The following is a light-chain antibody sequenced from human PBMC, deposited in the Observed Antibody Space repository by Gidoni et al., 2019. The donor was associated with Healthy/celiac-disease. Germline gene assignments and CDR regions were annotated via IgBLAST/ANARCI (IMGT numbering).Light chain of an antibody. Sequence: EIVVTQSPGTLSLSPGGRATLSCRASQSVRSNNLAWYQQKPGRAPRLLIYGASSRATGIPDRFSGSGSGTDFTLAINRLEPEDFAVYYCQQYDVSPPTFGQGTKVEI. J-gene: IGKJ1*01. CDR1: QSVRSNN. CDR3: QQYDVSPPT. CDR2: GAS. V-gene: IGKV3-20*01.